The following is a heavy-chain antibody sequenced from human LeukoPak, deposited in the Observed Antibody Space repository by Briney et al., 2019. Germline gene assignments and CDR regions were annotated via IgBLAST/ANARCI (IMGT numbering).Heavy chain of an antibody. D-gene: IGHD6-13*01. J-gene: IGHJ4*02. CDR2: IYYSEST. CDR3: ARQRGYSSSWSRRTFDY. Sequence: SETLSLACTVSGGSISSCYWSWIRQPPGKGLEWIGYIYYSESTNYNPSLKSRVTISVDTSKNQFSLKLSSVTAADTAVCYCARQRGYSSSWSRRTFDYWGQGTLVTVSS. CDR1: GGSISSCY. V-gene: IGHV4-59*01.